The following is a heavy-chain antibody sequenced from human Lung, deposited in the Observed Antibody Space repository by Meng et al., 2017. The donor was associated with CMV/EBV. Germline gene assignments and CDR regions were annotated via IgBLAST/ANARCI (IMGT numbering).Heavy chain of an antibody. J-gene: IGHJ4*02. V-gene: IGHV3-43*01. CDR1: GFTFDDYT. CDR2: ISWVGGST. Sequence: GESLKISCAASGFTFDDYTMHWVRQAPGMGLEWVSLISWVGGSTYYADSVKGRFTISRDNSKNSLYLQMNSLRTEDTALYYCAEEGRYCSSTSCFYYYDYWGQGTLVTVSS. D-gene: IGHD2-2*01. CDR3: AEEGRYCSSTSCFYYYDY.